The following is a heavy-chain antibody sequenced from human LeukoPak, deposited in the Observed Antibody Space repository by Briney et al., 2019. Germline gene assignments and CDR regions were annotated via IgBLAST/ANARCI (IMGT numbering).Heavy chain of an antibody. Sequence: GESLKISCKGSGYSFTSYWIGWVRQMPGKGLEWMGITYPGDSDTRYSPSFQGQVTISADKSISTAYLQWSSLKASDTAMYYCARYPAVVVPAAIKRGWFDPWGQGTLVTVSS. CDR3: ARYPAVVVPAAIKRGWFDP. CDR2: TYPGDSDT. CDR1: GYSFTSYW. J-gene: IGHJ5*02. D-gene: IGHD2-2*01. V-gene: IGHV5-51*01.